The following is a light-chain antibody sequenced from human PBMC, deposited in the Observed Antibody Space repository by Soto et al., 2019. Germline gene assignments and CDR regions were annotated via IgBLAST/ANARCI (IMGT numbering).Light chain of an antibody. V-gene: IGLV2-8*01. CDR1: SSDVGDYNY. CDR3: SPYAASNNFV. J-gene: IGLJ2*01. Sequence: QSALTQPPSASGSPGQSVTISCTGTSSDVGDYNYVSWYQQHPGKAPKLMIYEVSKRPSGVPDRFSGSKSGNTASLPVSGLQAEYGADYSPSPYAASNNFVFGGGTKLTVL. CDR2: EVS.